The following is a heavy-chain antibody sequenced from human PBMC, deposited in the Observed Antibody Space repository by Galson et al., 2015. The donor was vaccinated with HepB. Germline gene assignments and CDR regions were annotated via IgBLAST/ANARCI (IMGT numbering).Heavy chain of an antibody. J-gene: IGHJ5*02. V-gene: IGHV1-18*01. CDR1: GYTFTSYG. D-gene: IGHD3-9*01. Sequence: SVKVSCKASGYTFTSYGISWVRQAPGQGLEWMGWISAYNGNTNYAQKLQGRVTMTTDTSTSTAYMELRSLRSDDTAVYYCARAWNYDTKRRWFDPWGQGTLVTVSS. CDR3: ARAWNYDTKRRWFDP. CDR2: ISAYNGNT.